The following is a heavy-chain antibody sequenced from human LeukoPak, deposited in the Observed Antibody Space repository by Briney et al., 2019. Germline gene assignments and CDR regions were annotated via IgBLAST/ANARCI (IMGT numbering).Heavy chain of an antibody. J-gene: IGHJ4*02. CDR2: ISYDGSNK. CDR3: ARDGRWLQSRGVDY. Sequence: GGSLRLSCAASGFTFSSYATHWVRQAPGKGLEWVAVISYDGSNKYYADSVKGRFTISRDNSKNTLYLQMNSLRAEDTAVYYCARDGRWLQSRGVDYWGQGTLVTVSS. CDR1: GFTFSSYA. V-gene: IGHV3-30-3*01. D-gene: IGHD5-24*01.